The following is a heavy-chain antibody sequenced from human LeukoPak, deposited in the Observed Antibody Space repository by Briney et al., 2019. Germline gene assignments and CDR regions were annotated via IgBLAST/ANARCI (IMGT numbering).Heavy chain of an antibody. CDR1: GFTFSSHG. CDR3: AKGHYTDV. CDR2: ISYDGSHK. Sequence: GETLRLSCAASGFTFSSHGMNWVRQAPGKGLEWVAVISYDGSHKYYVDSVKGRFTISRDNSKNTLYLQMNSLRAEDTAVYYCAKGHYTDVWGKGTTVTVSS. J-gene: IGHJ6*03. V-gene: IGHV3-30*18.